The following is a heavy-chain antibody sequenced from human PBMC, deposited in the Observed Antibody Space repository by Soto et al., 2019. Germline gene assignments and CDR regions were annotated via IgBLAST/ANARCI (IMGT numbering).Heavy chain of an antibody. D-gene: IGHD3-3*01. J-gene: IGHJ3*02. CDR3: ARDRRRYYDFWSGYYHDAFDI. CDR2: IYYSGST. Sequence: SETLSLTCTVSGGSISSYYWSWIRQPPGKGLEWIGYIYYSGSTNYNPSLKSRVTISVDTSKNQFSLKLSSVTAADTAVYYCARDRRRYYDFWSGYYHDAFDIWGQGTMVTVSS. V-gene: IGHV4-59*01. CDR1: GGSISSYY.